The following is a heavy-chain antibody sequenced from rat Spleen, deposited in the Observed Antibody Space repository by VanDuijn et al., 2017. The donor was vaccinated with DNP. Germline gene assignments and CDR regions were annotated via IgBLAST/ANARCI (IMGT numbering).Heavy chain of an antibody. CDR1: GFTFSNYY. Sequence: EVQLVESGGGLVQPGRSLKLSCAASGFTFSNYYMAWVRQAPKKGLEWVATIIYDGSSTYYRDSVKGRFTISRDNAKNTQSLQMDSLRSEDTATYYCAGVISNGRLDYWGQGVMVTVSS. CDR3: AGVISNGRLDY. D-gene: IGHD1-12*02. J-gene: IGHJ2*01. CDR2: IIYDGSST. V-gene: IGHV5-7*01.